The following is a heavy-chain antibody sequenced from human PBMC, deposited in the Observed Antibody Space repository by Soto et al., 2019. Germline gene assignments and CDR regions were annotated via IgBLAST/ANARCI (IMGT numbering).Heavy chain of an antibody. CDR1: GYTFTGYY. D-gene: IGHD5-18*01. CDR2: INPNSGGT. V-gene: IGHV1-2*04. J-gene: IGHJ5*02. Sequence: ASVKVSCKASGYTFTGYYMHWVRQAPGQGLEWMGWINPNSGGTNYAQKFQGWVTMTRDTSISTACVELSRLRSDDTAVYYCARADTGFDPWGQGTLVTVSS. CDR3: ARADTGFDP.